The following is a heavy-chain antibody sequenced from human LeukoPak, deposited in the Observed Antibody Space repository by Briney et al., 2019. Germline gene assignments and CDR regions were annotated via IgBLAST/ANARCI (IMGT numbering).Heavy chain of an antibody. V-gene: IGHV4-59*01. CDR3: ARRMGNSGPFDY. D-gene: IGHD1-26*01. J-gene: IGHJ4*02. Sequence: SETLSLTCTVSGGSISSYYWSWIRQPPGRGLEWIGYIYYSGSTNYNPSLKSRVTISVDTSKNQFSLKLSSVTAADTAVYYCARRMGNSGPFDYWGQGTLVTVSS. CDR1: GGSISSYY. CDR2: IYYSGST.